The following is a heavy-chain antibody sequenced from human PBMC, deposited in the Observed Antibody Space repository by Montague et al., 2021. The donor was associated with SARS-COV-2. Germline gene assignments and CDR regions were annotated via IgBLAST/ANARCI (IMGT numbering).Heavy chain of an antibody. CDR1: GYSITSGGYF. Sequence: TLSLTCTVSGYSITSGGYFWNLLRQHPGKGLEYIGAIPYSGSTYYTPSLTSRVSLSMDTSNHAFLLSLHSATAADAAVYFCAASGRRGYSNPFHHCGRGSLVTVSS. V-gene: IGHV4-31*03. D-gene: IGHD4-11*01. CDR3: AASGRRGYSNPFHH. CDR2: IPYSGST. J-gene: IGHJ4*02.